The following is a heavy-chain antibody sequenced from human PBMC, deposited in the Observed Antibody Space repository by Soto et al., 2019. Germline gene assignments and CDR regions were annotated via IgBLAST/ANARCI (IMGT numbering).Heavy chain of an antibody. V-gene: IGHV3-20*04. CDR2: INWNGGST. J-gene: IGHJ4*01. CDR1: GFTFSSYA. Sequence: GGSLRFSCAASGFTFSSYAMSWVRQAPGKGLEWVSGINWNGGSTSYADSVKGRFTISRDNAKNSLYLQMNSLRAEDTALYYCARIPYSLGYFFDYWGQGTLVTVSS. D-gene: IGHD4-4*01. CDR3: ARIPYSLGYFFDY.